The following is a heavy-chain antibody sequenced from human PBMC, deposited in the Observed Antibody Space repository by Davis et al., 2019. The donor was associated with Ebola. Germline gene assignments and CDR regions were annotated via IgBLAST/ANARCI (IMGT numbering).Heavy chain of an antibody. CDR1: GGSVSSGSYY. CDR3: ARGLGYYGSGSLWFDP. V-gene: IGHV4-61*01. CDR2: IYYSGST. D-gene: IGHD3-10*01. Sequence: SETLSLTCTVSGGSVSSGSYYWSWIRQPPEKGLEWVGYIYYSGSTNYNPSLKSRVTISVDTSKNQFSLKLSSVTAADTAVYYCARGLGYYGSGSLWFDPWGQGTLVTVSS. J-gene: IGHJ5*02.